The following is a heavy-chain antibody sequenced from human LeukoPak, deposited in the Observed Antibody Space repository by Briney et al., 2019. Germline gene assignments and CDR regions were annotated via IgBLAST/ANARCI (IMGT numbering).Heavy chain of an antibody. Sequence: GGSLRLSCAASGFTFSSYGIHWVRQAPGKGLEWVAVISYDGSNKYYADSVKGRFTISRDNSKNTLYLQMNSLRADDTAVYYCARPPTVKTPDFDHWGQGTLVIVSS. CDR3: ARPPTVKTPDFDH. CDR1: GFTFSSYG. D-gene: IGHD4-11*01. CDR2: ISYDGSNK. V-gene: IGHV3-30*03. J-gene: IGHJ4*02.